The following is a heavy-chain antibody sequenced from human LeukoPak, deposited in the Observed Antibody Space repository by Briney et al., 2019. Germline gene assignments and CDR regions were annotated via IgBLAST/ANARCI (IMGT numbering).Heavy chain of an antibody. J-gene: IGHJ4*02. Sequence: PSETLSLTCTVSGDSIGTYQWSWIRQPPGKGLEWIGYISYSGGTMYNPSLRSRVTISIDTSKNQFSLKLSSVTAADTAVYYCARVGRGDHTWGSYSFDYWGQGALVTVSS. CDR2: ISYSGGT. CDR3: ARVGRGDHTWGSYSFDY. CDR1: GDSIGTYQ. V-gene: IGHV4-59*01. D-gene: IGHD3-16*01.